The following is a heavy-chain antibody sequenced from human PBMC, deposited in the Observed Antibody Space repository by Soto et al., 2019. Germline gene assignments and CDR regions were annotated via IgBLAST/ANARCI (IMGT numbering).Heavy chain of an antibody. D-gene: IGHD2-15*01. CDR2: ISGSGGST. V-gene: IGHV3-23*01. CDR3: AKDPAYCSGGSCYYFDY. J-gene: IGHJ4*02. CDR1: GFTFSSYA. Sequence: EVQLLESGGGLVQPGGSLRLSCAASGFTFSSYAMSWVHQAPGKGLEWVSAISGSGGSTYYADSVKGRFTISRDNSKNTLYLQMNSLRAEDTAVYYCAKDPAYCSGGSCYYFDYWGQGTLVTVSS.